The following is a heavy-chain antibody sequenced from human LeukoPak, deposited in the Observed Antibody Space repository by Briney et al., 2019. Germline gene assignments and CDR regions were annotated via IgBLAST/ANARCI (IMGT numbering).Heavy chain of an antibody. CDR3: ARDRYDYVWGSYRPNWFDP. CDR2: LIPIFGTA. V-gene: IGHV1-69*13. Sequence: ASLKVSCKAYGGTFSSYAISWVRQAPGQGLEWMGGLIPIFGTANYAQKIQGRVTITADESTSTAYMELSSLRSEDTAVYYCARDRYDYVWGSYRPNWFDPWGQGTLVTVSS. CDR1: GGTFSSYA. J-gene: IGHJ5*02. D-gene: IGHD3-16*02.